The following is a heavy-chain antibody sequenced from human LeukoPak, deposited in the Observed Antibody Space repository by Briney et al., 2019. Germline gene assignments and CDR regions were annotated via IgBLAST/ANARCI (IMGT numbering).Heavy chain of an antibody. Sequence: PAGSLTLSCAASGCTFSGYWMTWVRHAPGKGLEWVATIKPDGSDHNYLDSLRGRCTISRDNTKNSLYLQMNSLLADDTAVYFCARGGRRLKEFWGEGALVTVSS. CDR1: GCTFSGYW. J-gene: IGHJ4*02. V-gene: IGHV3-7*01. D-gene: IGHD3-10*01. CDR3: ARGGRRLKEF. CDR2: IKPDGSDH.